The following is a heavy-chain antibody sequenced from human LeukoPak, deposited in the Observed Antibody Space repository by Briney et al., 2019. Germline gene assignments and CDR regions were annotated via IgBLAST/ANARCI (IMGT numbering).Heavy chain of an antibody. V-gene: IGHV1-2*02. CDR2: INPNTGDT. D-gene: IGHD5-12*01. J-gene: IGHJ4*02. Sequence: ASVKVSCKASGYTFTDYYIHWVRQAPGQGLERVGWINPNTGDTTYAQKFQGRVTMTRDTSINTAYMELSGLTSDDTAIYFCARGRTIVATILVRDYWGQGALVTVSS. CDR3: ARGRTIVATILVRDY. CDR1: GYTFTDYY.